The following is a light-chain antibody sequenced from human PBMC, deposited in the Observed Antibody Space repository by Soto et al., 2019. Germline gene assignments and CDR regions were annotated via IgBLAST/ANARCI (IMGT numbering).Light chain of an antibody. CDR1: QSVSSSY. Sequence: EIVLTQSPGTLSLSPGERATLSCRASQSVSSSYLAWYQQKPGQAPRLLIYGASSRATGIPDRFSGSGSGTDFTLTISRLEPEDSAVYHCHHYGTAGTFGQGTKVEIK. CDR3: HHYGTAGT. V-gene: IGKV3-20*01. J-gene: IGKJ1*01. CDR2: GAS.